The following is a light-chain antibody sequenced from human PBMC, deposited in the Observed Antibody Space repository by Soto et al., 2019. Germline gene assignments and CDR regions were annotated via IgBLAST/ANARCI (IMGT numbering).Light chain of an antibody. V-gene: IGKV3-11*01. Sequence: IVLTQSPCTLSVSPGERATLSCRASQGIKDYVAWYQQKPGQAPRPLIYGVSSRATGIPDRFSGSGSGTDSTLTISRLEPEDFAVYYCQQRSNWPITFGQGTRLEIK. CDR2: GVS. CDR1: QGIKDY. CDR3: QQRSNWPIT. J-gene: IGKJ5*01.